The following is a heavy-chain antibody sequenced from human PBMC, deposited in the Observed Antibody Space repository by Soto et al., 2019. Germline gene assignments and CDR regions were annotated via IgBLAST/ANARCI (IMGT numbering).Heavy chain of an antibody. CDR3: ARVVSLTPMDSVVTQLGPAFPDY. CDR2: IYYSGST. J-gene: IGHJ4*02. V-gene: IGHV4-31*03. CDR1: GGSISSGGYY. D-gene: IGHD2-15*01. Sequence: PSETLSLTCTVSGGSISSGGYYWSWIRQHPGKGLEWIGYIYYSGSTYYNPSLKSRVTISVDTSKNQFSLKLSSVTAADTAVYYCARVVSLTPMDSVVTQLGPAFPDYWGQGTLVTVSS.